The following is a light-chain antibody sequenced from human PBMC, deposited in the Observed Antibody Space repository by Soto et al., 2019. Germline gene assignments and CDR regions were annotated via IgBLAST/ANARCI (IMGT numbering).Light chain of an antibody. CDR2: AAS. CDR1: QSISSY. J-gene: IGKJ1*01. Sequence: DIQMTQSPSSLSASVGDIVTITCRASQSISSYLNWYQQKPGKAPKLLIYAASSLQSGVPSRFRGIGSGTDFTLTISSLQPEDFATYYCQRSYSTPWTFGQGTKVDI. CDR3: QRSYSTPWT. V-gene: IGKV1-39*01.